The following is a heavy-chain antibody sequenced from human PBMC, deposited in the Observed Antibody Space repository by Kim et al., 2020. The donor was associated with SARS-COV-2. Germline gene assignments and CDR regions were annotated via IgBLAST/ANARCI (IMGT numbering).Heavy chain of an antibody. V-gene: IGHV4-59*13. J-gene: IGHJ6*02. CDR2: IYYSGST. CDR3: ARDLPVRGVIRGYGMDV. Sequence: SETLSLTCTVSGGSISSYYWSWIRQPPGKGLEWIGYIYYSGSTNYNPSLKSRVTISVDTSKNQFSLKLSSVTAADTAVYYCARDLPVRGVIRGYGMDVWGQGTTVTVSS. D-gene: IGHD3-10*01. CDR1: GGSISSYY.